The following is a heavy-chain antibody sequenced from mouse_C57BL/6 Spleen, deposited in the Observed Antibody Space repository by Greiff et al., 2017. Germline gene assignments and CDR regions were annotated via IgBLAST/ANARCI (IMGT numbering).Heavy chain of an antibody. Sequence: VQLQQPGAELVKPGASVKLSCKASGYTFTSYWMQWVKQRPGQGLEWIGEIDPSDSYTNYNQKFKGKATLTVDTSSSTAYMQLSSLTSEDSAVYYCARRPPSGGAYWGQGTLVTVSA. CDR2: IDPSDSYT. J-gene: IGHJ3*01. CDR1: GYTFTSYW. CDR3: ARRPPSGGAY. V-gene: IGHV1-50*01. D-gene: IGHD3-2*02.